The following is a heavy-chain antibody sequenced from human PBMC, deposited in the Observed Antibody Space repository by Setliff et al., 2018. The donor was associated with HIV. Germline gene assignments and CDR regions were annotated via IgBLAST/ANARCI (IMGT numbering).Heavy chain of an antibody. Sequence: PSETLSLTCAVSAASISSSTYYWAWIRQPPGKGLEWIATIHKGGSTHHNPSLKSRVTMFVDTSKNQFPLTVSSVTAADTAVYDCARHMKYYYYYMDVWGEATTVTVYS. V-gene: IGHV4-39*01. CDR2: IHKGGST. CDR1: AASISSSTYY. J-gene: IGHJ6*03. CDR3: ARHMKYYYYYMDV.